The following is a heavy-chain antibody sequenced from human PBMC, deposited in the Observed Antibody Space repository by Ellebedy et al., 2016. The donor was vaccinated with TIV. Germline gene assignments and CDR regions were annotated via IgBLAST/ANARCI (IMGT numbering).Heavy chain of an antibody. D-gene: IGHD4-11*01. J-gene: IGHJ6*03. CDR1: GGSIASYY. CDR3: ARRNYIFDYYMDV. Sequence: SETLSLXXTVSGGSIASYYWSWIRQPPGKGLEWIGYISYSGSTNYNPSLKSRVTISVDTSKNQFSLRLSSVTAADTAVYYCARRNYIFDYYMDVWGKGTTVTVSS. CDR2: ISYSGST. V-gene: IGHV4-59*01.